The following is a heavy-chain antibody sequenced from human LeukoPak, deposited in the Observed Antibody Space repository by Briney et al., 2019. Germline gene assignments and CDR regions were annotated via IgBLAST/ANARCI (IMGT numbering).Heavy chain of an antibody. Sequence: GGSLRLSCAASGFTVITNDMTWVRQAPGKGLEWVSVLYSDGNTKYADSVQGRFTISRDNSKNTLYLEMNSLSPDDTGVYYCARGVEPLAANTLAYWGQGTLVTVSS. V-gene: IGHV3-53*01. D-gene: IGHD1-14*01. CDR1: GFTVITND. CDR2: LYSDGNT. CDR3: ARGVEPLAANTLAY. J-gene: IGHJ4*02.